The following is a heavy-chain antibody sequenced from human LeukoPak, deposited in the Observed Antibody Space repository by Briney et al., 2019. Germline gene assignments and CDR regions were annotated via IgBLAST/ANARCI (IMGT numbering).Heavy chain of an antibody. CDR2: ISYDGSNK. CDR3: ARDESWTRDSGYQY. D-gene: IGHD5-12*01. Sequence: GGSLRLSCAASGFTFSSYGMHWVRQAPGKGLEWVAVISYDGSNKYYADSVKGRFTISRDNSKNTLYLQMNSLRAEDTAVYYCARDESWTRDSGYQYWGQGTLVTVSS. J-gene: IGHJ4*02. V-gene: IGHV3-30*19. CDR1: GFTFSSYG.